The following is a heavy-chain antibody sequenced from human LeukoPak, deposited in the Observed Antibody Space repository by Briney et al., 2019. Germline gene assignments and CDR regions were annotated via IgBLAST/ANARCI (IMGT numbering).Heavy chain of an antibody. D-gene: IGHD3-22*01. J-gene: IGHJ4*02. CDR3: ASINDYYYDSAGF. Sequence: GGSLRLSCAASGFTFSSYAMSWVRQAPGKGLEWVSAISGGGGSTYYADSVKGRFTISRDNSKNTLYLQMNSLRADDTAVYFCASINDYYYDSAGFWGQGTLVTVSS. CDR1: GFTFSSYA. CDR2: ISGGGGST. V-gene: IGHV3-23*01.